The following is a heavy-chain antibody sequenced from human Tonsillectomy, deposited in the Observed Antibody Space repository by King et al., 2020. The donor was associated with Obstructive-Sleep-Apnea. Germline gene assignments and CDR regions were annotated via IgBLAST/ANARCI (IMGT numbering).Heavy chain of an antibody. CDR1: GFTFSSYS. V-gene: IGHV3-21*01. CDR2: ISSSSSYI. J-gene: IGHJ4*02. D-gene: IGHD3-10*01. CDR3: AREGRGHSDY. Sequence: VQLVESGGGLVKPGGSLRLSCAASGFTFSSYSMNWVRQAPGKGLEWVSSISSSSSYIYYANLVKGRFTISRDNAKNSLYLQMNSLRAEDTAVYYCAREGRGHSDYWGQGTLVTVSS.